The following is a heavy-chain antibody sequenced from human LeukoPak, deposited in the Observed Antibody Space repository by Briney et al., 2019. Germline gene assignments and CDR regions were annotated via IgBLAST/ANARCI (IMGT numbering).Heavy chain of an antibody. J-gene: IGHJ4*02. Sequence: TSDTLSLTCAVSGYSISSSNWWGWIRQPPGKGLEWIGYIYYSGSTYYNPSLKSRVTMSVDTSKNNFSLKLSSVTAADTAIYYCARGGTLFEPVREGGYSYGQGYYFDSWGQGTLVTVSS. CDR2: IYYSGST. V-gene: IGHV4-28*03. D-gene: IGHD5-18*01. CDR3: ARGGTLFEPVREGGYSYGQGYYFDS. CDR1: GYSISSSNW.